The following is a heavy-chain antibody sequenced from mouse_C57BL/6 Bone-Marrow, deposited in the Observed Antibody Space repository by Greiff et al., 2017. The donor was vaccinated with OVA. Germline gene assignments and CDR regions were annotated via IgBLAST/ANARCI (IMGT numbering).Heavy chain of an antibody. CDR1: GFTFNTYA. Sequence: EVQVVESGGGLVQPKGSLKLSCAASGFTFNTYAMHWVRQAPGKGLEWVARISSKSSNYATSYADSVKDRFTISRDDSQSMLYLQMNSLRTEDTAMYYCVRGSITFYAMDYWGQGTSVTVSS. CDR2: ISSKSSNYAT. D-gene: IGHD1-1*01. CDR3: VRGSITFYAMDY. V-gene: IGHV10-3*01. J-gene: IGHJ4*01.